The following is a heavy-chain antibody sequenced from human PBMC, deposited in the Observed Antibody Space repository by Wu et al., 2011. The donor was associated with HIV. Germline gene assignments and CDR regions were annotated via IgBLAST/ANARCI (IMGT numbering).Heavy chain of an antibody. J-gene: IGHJ6*02. Sequence: QVQLQESGPGLVKPSGDPVLPCTVSGGSISSYYWSWIRQPQEGTGVDWVYLLQWEHQLQPSLKSRVTISVDTSKNQFSLKLSSVTAADTAVYYCARDRSARIAAAGTAAYYYYYGMDVWAKGPRSPSP. D-gene: IGHD6-13*01. V-gene: IGHV4-59*01. CDR3: ARDRSARIAAAGTAAYYYYYGMDV. CDR1: GGSISSYY. CDR2: LLQWEH.